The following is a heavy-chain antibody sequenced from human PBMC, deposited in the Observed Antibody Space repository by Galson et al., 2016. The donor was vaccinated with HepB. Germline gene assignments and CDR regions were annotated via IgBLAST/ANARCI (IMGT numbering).Heavy chain of an antibody. CDR3: ARGNGWAIRSWRSPTPYYFDL. V-gene: IGHV3-30*03. CDR1: GFIFSSYS. Sequence: SLRLSCAASGFIFSSYSMNWVRQAPGKGLEWVADISYDGSNKYYADSVRGRFTISRDNAEKSLYLQIVSLRGEDTAIYYCARGNGWAIRSWRSPTPYYFDLWGQGALVTVSS. D-gene: IGHD3-16*01. J-gene: IGHJ4*02. CDR2: ISYDGSNK.